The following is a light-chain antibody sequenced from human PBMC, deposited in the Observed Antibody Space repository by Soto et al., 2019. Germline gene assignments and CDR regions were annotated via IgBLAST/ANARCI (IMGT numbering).Light chain of an antibody. J-gene: IGKJ4*01. Sequence: IVLTQSPGTLSLSPGERASLSCRASQSVRGSALAWYQPKPGQAPSLLIHGASSRATGIPDRLRGGGSGTDFTLPISKLEPEDFAVYYCQQYGTSPLTFGGGTKVEIK. CDR3: QQYGTSPLT. CDR2: GAS. V-gene: IGKV3-20*01. CDR1: QSVRGSA.